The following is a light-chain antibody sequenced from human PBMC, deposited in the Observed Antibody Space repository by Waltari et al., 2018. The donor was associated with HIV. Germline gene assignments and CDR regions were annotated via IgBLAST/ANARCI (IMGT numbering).Light chain of an antibody. J-gene: IGLJ2*01. Sequence: QSVLTQPPSASGTPGQRVTISCSGSSSNIGSNYVYWYQQLPGTAPKLLIYRNKQRPSGVPARFSCSKSGTSASLAISGLRSEDEADYYCAAWDDSLSGHVVFGGGTKLTVL. CDR1: SSNIGSNY. V-gene: IGLV1-47*01. CDR2: RNK. CDR3: AAWDDSLSGHVV.